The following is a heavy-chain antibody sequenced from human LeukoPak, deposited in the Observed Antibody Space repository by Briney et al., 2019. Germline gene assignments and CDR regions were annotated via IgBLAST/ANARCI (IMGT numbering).Heavy chain of an antibody. CDR1: GFNFNMYA. Sequence: GGSLRLSCAASGFNFNMYAIHWVRQAPGKGLEWLGVISYDGKYKHSADSVKGRFTISRDNSKNTLYLQMNSLRAEDTAVYYCAREACSSTSCYTAYFDYWGQGTLVTVSS. J-gene: IGHJ4*02. CDR3: AREACSSTSCYTAYFDY. D-gene: IGHD2-2*02. CDR2: ISYDGKYK. V-gene: IGHV3-30*03.